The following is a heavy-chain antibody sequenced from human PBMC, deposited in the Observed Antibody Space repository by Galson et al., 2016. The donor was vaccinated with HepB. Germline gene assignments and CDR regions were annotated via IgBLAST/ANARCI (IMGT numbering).Heavy chain of an antibody. Sequence: SLRLSCAASGFPFSTYWMHWVRQGAGKGLEWVARVNTDESYTSYANSVRDRFTISRDNAKNTVYLQMNSLRAEDTAVYYCARDCVTWNAFDGFDMWGHGTQFTVSS. CDR1: GFPFSTYW. CDR2: VNTDESYT. J-gene: IGHJ3*02. V-gene: IGHV3-74*01. D-gene: IGHD1-1*01. CDR3: ARDCVTWNAFDGFDM.